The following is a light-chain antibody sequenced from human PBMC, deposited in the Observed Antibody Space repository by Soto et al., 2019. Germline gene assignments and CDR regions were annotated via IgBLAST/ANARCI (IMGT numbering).Light chain of an antibody. J-gene: IGKJ5*01. CDR3: QHYGSSRPIT. CDR2: GAS. CDR1: QSISSDY. Sequence: EVVLTQSPDTLSLSPGEGATLSCRASQSISSDYLVWYQQKPGQAPRLLIYGASSRATGIPDRFSGSGSGTDFTLTINRLEPEDFAVYYCQHYGSSRPITFGQGTRLEIK. V-gene: IGKV3-20*01.